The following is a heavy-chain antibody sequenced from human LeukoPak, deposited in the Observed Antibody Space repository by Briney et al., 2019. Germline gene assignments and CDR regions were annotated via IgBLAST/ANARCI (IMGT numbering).Heavy chain of an antibody. CDR3: ARGKYSSGWYGYQGNYYYYYMDV. V-gene: IGHV3-11*01. D-gene: IGHD6-19*01. J-gene: IGHJ6*03. Sequence: GGSLRLSCAASGFTFSDYYMSWIRQAPGKGLEWVSYISSSGSTIYYADSVKGRFTISRDNAKNSLYLQMNSLRAEDTAMYYCARGKYSSGWYGYQGNYYYYYMDVWGKGTTVTVSS. CDR1: GFTFSDYY. CDR2: ISSSGSTI.